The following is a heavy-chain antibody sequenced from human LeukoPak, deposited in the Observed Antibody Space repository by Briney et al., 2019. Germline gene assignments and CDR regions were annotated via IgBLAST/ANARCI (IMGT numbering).Heavy chain of an antibody. J-gene: IGHJ3*02. CDR3: AGCVRWGSSSCHPGDAFDI. D-gene: IGHD6-13*01. Sequence: PGGSLRLSCAASGFTFSSYSMNWVRQAPGKGLELVSSISISSSYIYYADSVKGRFTISRDNAKNSLYLQMNSLRAEDTAVYYCAGCVRWGSSSCHPGDAFDIWGQGTMVTVSS. CDR1: GFTFSSYS. V-gene: IGHV3-21*01. CDR2: ISISSSYI.